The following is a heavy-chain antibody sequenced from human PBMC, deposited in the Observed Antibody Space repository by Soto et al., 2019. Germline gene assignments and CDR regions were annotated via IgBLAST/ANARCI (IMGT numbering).Heavy chain of an antibody. J-gene: IGHJ4*02. CDR1: GGSISSSSYY. Sequence: SETLSLTCAVSGGSISSSSYYWGWIRQPPGKGLESIGSIYYSASTYYNSSLKSRVTISVDTSKNQFSLKLSSVTAADTAVYYWARSMTTVVMRDYGGQGTLVT. CDR3: ARSMTTVVMRDY. D-gene: IGHD4-4*01. V-gene: IGHV4-39*01. CDR2: IYYSAST.